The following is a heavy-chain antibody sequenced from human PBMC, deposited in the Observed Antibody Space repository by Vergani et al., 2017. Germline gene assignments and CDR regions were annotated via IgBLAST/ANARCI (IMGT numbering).Heavy chain of an antibody. CDR2: IIPILGIA. D-gene: IGHD6-19*01. J-gene: IGHJ6*02. CDR1: GGTFSSYA. CDR3: ARDGGSSGWHLPGGYGMDV. V-gene: IGHV1-69*04. Sequence: QVQLVQSGAEVKKPGSSVKVSCKASGGTFSSYAISWVRQAPGQGLEWMGRIIPILGIANYAQKFQGRVTITADKSTSTAYMELSSLRSEDTAVYYCARDGGSSGWHLPGGYGMDVWGQGP.